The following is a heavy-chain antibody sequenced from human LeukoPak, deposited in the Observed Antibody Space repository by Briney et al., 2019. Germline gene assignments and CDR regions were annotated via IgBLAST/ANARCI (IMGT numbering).Heavy chain of an antibody. CDR2: IYHSGST. V-gene: IGHV4-38-2*02. CDR3: AREDYYNSGGYYLDY. Sequence: SETLSLTCTVSGYSISRGYSWGWIRQPPGKGLEWIGNIYHSGSTNYSPSLKSRVTISVDTSKNQFSLKLSSVTAADTAVYFCAREDYYNSGGYYLDYWGQGTLVTVFS. CDR1: GYSISRGYS. J-gene: IGHJ4*02. D-gene: IGHD3-22*01.